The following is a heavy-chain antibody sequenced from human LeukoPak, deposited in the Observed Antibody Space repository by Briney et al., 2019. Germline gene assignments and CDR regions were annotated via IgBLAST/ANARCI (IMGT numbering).Heavy chain of an antibody. CDR1: GGSISSYY. D-gene: IGHD1-26*01. V-gene: IGHV4-59*08. Sequence: SETLSPTCTVSGGSISSYYWSWIRQPPGKGLEWIGYIYYSGSTNYNPSLKSRVTISVDTSKNQFSLKLSSVTAADTAVYYCARREGGSYDYWGQGTLVTVSS. CDR2: IYYSGST. J-gene: IGHJ4*02. CDR3: ARREGGSYDY.